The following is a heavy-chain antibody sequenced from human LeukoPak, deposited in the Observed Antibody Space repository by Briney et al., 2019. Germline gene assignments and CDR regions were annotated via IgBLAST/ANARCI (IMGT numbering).Heavy chain of an antibody. CDR3: ARVGCSGGSCSSRGDRHYGMDV. V-gene: IGHV3-21*01. CDR1: GFTFTSNS. CDR2: ISSSGSCV. D-gene: IGHD2-15*01. Sequence: GGALRHSRVASGFTFTSNSRNWVRQAPGKGVEGVSSISSSGSCVDYADSVRGGLTITRDNAKNALYVQMNRLRTEDTPVYYCARVGCSGGSCSSRGDRHYGMDVWGQGTTFTVSS. J-gene: IGHJ6*02.